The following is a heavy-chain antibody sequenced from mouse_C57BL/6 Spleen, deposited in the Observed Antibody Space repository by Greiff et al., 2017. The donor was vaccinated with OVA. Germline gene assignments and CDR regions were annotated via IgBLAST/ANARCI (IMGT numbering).Heavy chain of an antibody. CDR3: ARRATMWDFDV. V-gene: IGHV1-82*01. J-gene: IGHJ1*03. CDR2: IYPGDGDT. D-gene: IGHD3-1*01. Sequence: QVQLQQSGPELVKPGASVKISCKASGYAFSSYWMNWVKQRPGKGLEWIGRIYPGDGDTYYKGKFKGKATLTADKSSSTAYLQLSSLTSEDSAVYFCARRATMWDFDVWGTGTTVTVSS. CDR1: GYAFSSYW.